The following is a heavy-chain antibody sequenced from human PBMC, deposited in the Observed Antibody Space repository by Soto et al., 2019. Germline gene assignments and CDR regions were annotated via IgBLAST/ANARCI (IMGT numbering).Heavy chain of an antibody. CDR3: TRDWEITVSTWSFGGF. V-gene: IGHV1-69*08. J-gene: IGHJ4*02. CDR2: IIPFHGVT. CDR1: GGTFSSYT. D-gene: IGHD3-10*01. Sequence: QVQLVQSGAEVKKPGSSVKVSCKASGGTFSSYTINWVRQAPGQGLEWMGRIIPFHGVTNYAQKFQARVTITADKSPSTAYMELSGLRFEDTAMYYCTRDWEITVSTWSFGGFWGRGTLVTVSS.